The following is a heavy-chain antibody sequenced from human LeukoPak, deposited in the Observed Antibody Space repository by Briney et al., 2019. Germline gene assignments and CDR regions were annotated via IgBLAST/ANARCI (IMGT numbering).Heavy chain of an antibody. V-gene: IGHV4-39*01. Sequence: SETLSLTCTVSGGSISTSNYYWGWIRQPPGTGLEWIGNIFYSGSTYYNPSLKSRVTISVDTSKNQFSLKLSSVTAADTAVYYCARTTEGGYTYGYFYYYYMDVWGKGTTVTISS. D-gene: IGHD5-18*01. CDR3: ARTTEGGYTYGYFYYYYMDV. J-gene: IGHJ6*03. CDR1: GGSISTSNYY. CDR2: IFYSGST.